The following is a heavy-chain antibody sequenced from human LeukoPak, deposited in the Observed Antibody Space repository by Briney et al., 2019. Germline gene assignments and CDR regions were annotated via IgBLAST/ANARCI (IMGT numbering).Heavy chain of an antibody. V-gene: IGHV1-46*01. CDR3: ARVRSSSWYDAYDI. D-gene: IGHD6-13*01. J-gene: IGHJ3*02. CDR2: IDPTGGGT. Sequence: ASVKDSCKTSGYMFTNYHMHWVRQAPGQGLEWMGIIDPTGGGTSYTQKFQGRVNMTRDTSTSTLYMELSSLRSEDMAGYYCARVRSSSWYDAYDIWGQGAMVTVSS. CDR1: GYMFTNYH.